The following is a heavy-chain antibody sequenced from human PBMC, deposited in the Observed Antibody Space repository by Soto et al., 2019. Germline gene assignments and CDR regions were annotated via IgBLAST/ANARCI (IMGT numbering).Heavy chain of an antibody. CDR2: ISSSSSTI. Sequence: EVQLVESGGGLVQPGGSLRLPCAASGFTFSSYSMNWVRQAPGKGLEWVSYISSSSSTIYYADSVKGRFTISRDNAKNSLYLQMISLRAEDTAVYYCTFEYSSSSGAFDIWGQGTMVTVSS. CDR3: TFEYSSSSGAFDI. D-gene: IGHD6-6*01. CDR1: GFTFSSYS. J-gene: IGHJ3*02. V-gene: IGHV3-48*01.